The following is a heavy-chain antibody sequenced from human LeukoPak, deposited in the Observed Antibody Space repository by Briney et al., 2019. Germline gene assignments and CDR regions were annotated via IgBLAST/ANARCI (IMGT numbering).Heavy chain of an antibody. CDR3: AKSPYYDSSGYSKLGGFDY. CDR2: ISYDGSNK. CDR1: GFTFSSYG. J-gene: IGHJ4*02. D-gene: IGHD3-22*01. V-gene: IGHV3-30*18. Sequence: GGSLRLSCAASGFTFSSYGMHWVRQAPGKGLEWVAVISYDGSNKYYADSVKGRFTISRDNSKNTLYLQMNSLRAEDTAVYYCAKSPYYDSSGYSKLGGFDYWGQGTLVTVSS.